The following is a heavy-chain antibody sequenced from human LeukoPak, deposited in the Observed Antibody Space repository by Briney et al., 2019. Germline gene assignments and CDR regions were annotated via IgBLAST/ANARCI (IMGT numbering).Heavy chain of an antibody. D-gene: IGHD6-6*01. V-gene: IGHV4-39*07. CDR2: IYYSGST. CDR3: ASIAARRFDY. CDR1: GGSISSSSYY. J-gene: IGHJ4*02. Sequence: PSETLSLTCTVSGGSISSSSYYWGWIRQPPGKGLEWIGSIYYSGSTYYNPSLKSRVTISVDTSKSQFSLKLSSVTAADTAVYYCASIAARRFDYWGQGTLVTVSS.